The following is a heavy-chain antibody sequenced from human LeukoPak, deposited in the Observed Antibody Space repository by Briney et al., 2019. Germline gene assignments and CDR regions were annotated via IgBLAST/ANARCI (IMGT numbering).Heavy chain of an antibody. CDR2: IYYSGTT. Sequence: PSETLSLTCTVSGGSISSTYYWAWIRQPPGKGLEWTGSIYYSGTTYYNPSLKNRVTMSVDTSKNQFSLKLSSVTAADTAVYYCARDLGPFGEGYMDVWGKGTTVTVSS. CDR1: GGSISSTYY. J-gene: IGHJ6*03. CDR3: ARDLGPFGEGYMDV. V-gene: IGHV4-39*07. D-gene: IGHD3-10*01.